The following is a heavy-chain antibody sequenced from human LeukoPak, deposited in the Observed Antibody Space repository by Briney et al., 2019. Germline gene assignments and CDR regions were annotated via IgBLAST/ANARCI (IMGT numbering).Heavy chain of an antibody. CDR1: GGSISSVGYY. CDR2: IYSSGST. Sequence: SETLSLTCTVSGGSISSVGYYWSWIRQHPGKGLEWIGYIYSSGSTYYNPSLKSRVTISVDTSKNQLSLKLSSVTAADTAVYYCPVSGSSPRPYYFDSGGQGTLVTVSS. CDR3: PVSGSSPRPYYFDS. J-gene: IGHJ4*02. D-gene: IGHD6-6*01. V-gene: IGHV4-31*03.